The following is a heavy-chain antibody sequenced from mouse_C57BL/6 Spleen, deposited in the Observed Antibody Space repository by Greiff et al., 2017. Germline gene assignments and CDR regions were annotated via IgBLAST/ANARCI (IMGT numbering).Heavy chain of an antibody. CDR2: IYPGSGST. CDR3: ARDDYDGYYFDY. Sequence: QVQLKQPGAELVMPGASVKMSCKASGYTFTSYWITWVKQRPGQGLEWIGDIYPGSGSTNYNEKFKSKATLTVDTSSSTAYMQLSSLTSEDSAVYYCARDDYDGYYFDYWGQGTTLTVSS. CDR1: GYTFTSYW. D-gene: IGHD2-4*01. V-gene: IGHV1-55*01. J-gene: IGHJ2*01.